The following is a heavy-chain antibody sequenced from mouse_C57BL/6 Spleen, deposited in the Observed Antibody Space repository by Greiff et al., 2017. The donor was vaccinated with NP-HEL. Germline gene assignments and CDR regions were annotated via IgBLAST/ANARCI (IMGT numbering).Heavy chain of an antibody. J-gene: IGHJ2*01. CDR1: GYTFTDYE. CDR2: IDPETGGT. D-gene: IGHD2-3*01. V-gene: IGHV1-15*01. Sequence: QVQLQQSGAELVRPGASVTLSCKASGYTFTDYEMHWVKQTPVHGLEWIGAIDPETGGTAYNQKFKGKAILTADKSSSTAYMELRSLTSEDSAVYHCTRGWLLPHYFDYWGQGTTLTVSS. CDR3: TRGWLLPHYFDY.